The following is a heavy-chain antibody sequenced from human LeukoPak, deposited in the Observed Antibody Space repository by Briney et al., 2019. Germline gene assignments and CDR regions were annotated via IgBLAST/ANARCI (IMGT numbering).Heavy chain of an antibody. CDR2: TYYRSKWYN. CDR1: GDSVSSNSAA. D-gene: IGHD7-27*01. J-gene: IGHJ6*03. V-gene: IGHV6-1*01. Sequence: SQTLSLTCAISGDSVSSNSAAWNWIRQSPSRGLEWLGRTYYRSKWYNDYAVSVKSRITINPDTSKNQFSLQLNSVTPEDTAVYYCAREGEVTGGPEDYYYYMDVWGKGTTVTVSS. CDR3: AREGEVTGGPEDYYYYMDV.